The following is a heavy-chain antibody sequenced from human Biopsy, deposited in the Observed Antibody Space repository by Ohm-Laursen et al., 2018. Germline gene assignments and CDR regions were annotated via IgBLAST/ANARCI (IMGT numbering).Heavy chain of an antibody. J-gene: IGHJ4*02. Sequence: SLRLSCSASGFTFDDYAMYWVRQAPGKGLEWVSGISWNSGSKGYADSVKGRFTISRDSTRNSLYLQMNSLRTEDTALYYCAKGAGSSRSQGFVYWGQGILVTVSS. D-gene: IGHD6-13*01. CDR1: GFTFDDYA. V-gene: IGHV3-9*01. CDR2: ISWNSGSK. CDR3: AKGAGSSRSQGFVY.